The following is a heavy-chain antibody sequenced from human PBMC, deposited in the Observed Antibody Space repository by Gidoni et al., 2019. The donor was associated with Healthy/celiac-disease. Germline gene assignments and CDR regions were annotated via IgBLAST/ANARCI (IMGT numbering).Heavy chain of an antibody. Sequence: EVQLVESGGGLVQPGRSLRLSCASSGFTFDDYAMHWVRQAPGKGLEWVSGISWNSGSIGYADSVKGRFTISRDNAKNSLYLQMNSLRAEDTALYYCAKDTFQGVIDYWGQGTLVTVSS. D-gene: IGHD3-16*01. CDR1: GFTFDDYA. CDR2: ISWNSGSI. J-gene: IGHJ4*02. CDR3: AKDTFQGVIDY. V-gene: IGHV3-9*01.